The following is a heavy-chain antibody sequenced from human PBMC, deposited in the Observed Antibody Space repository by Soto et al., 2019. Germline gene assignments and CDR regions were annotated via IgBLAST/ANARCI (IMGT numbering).Heavy chain of an antibody. CDR1: GGSISSYY. CDR2: IYYSGST. CDR3: ARHRGKGQWRVRRYYFDY. V-gene: IGHV4-59*08. J-gene: IGHJ4*02. D-gene: IGHD6-19*01. Sequence: QVQLQESGPGLVKPSETLSLTCTVSGGSISSYYWSWIRQPPGKGLEWIGYIYYSGSTNYNPSLKSRVTISVDTSKNQFSLKLSSVTAADTAVYYCARHRGKGQWRVRRYYFDYWGQGTLVTVSS.